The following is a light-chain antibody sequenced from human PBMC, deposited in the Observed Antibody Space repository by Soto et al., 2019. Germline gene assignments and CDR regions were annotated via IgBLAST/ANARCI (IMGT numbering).Light chain of an antibody. CDR1: QSISSN. CDR3: QQYNTWRSIT. Sequence: EIVMTQSPATLSVSPGERATLSCRASQSISSNLGWYQQRPGQAPRLLIYGASTRAPGIPARFSGSGSGTEFTLTISSLQSEDFAVYYCQQYNTWRSITFGQGTRLEIK. J-gene: IGKJ5*01. V-gene: IGKV3-15*01. CDR2: GAS.